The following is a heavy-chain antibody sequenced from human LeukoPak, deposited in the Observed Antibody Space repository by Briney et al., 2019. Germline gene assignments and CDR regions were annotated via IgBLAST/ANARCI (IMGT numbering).Heavy chain of an antibody. CDR2: IIPMLGTA. CDR3: TRDLYDLLTASYRDF. CDR1: GGTFSNYA. J-gene: IGHJ4*02. V-gene: IGHV1-69*13. D-gene: IGHD3/OR15-3a*01. Sequence: SVKVSCKASGGTFSNYAITWVRQAPGQGLECMGGIIPMLGTANYARKFQGRVTITADESTSTAYMELSSLRSEDTAVYYCTRDLYDLLTASYRDFWGQGTLVTVSS.